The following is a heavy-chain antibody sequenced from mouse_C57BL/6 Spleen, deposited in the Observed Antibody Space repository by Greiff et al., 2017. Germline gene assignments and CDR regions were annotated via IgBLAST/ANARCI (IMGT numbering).Heavy chain of an antibody. Sequence: VQLQQSGPELVKPGASVKISCKASGYAFSSSWMNWVKQRPGKGLEWIGRIYPGDGDTNYNGKFKGKATLTADKSSSTAYMQLSSLTSEDSAVYLCARWASSVFDYWGQGTTLTVSS. CDR1: GYAFSSSW. J-gene: IGHJ2*01. CDR2: IYPGDGDT. CDR3: ARWASSVFDY. V-gene: IGHV1-82*01. D-gene: IGHD3-1*01.